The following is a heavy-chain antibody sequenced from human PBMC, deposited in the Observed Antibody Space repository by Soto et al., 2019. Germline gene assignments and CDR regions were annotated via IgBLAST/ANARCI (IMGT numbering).Heavy chain of an antibody. J-gene: IGHJ2*01. D-gene: IGHD1-26*01. CDR1: GGTFSSYA. Sequence: QVQLVQSGAEVKKPGSSVKVSCKASGGTFSSYAISWVRQAPGQGLEWMGGIIPIFGTANYAQKFQGRVTITADESTSTAHMELSSLRSEDTAVYYCASERGQPKVGFWYFDLWGRGTLVTVSS. CDR3: ASERGQPKVGFWYFDL. V-gene: IGHV1-69*01. CDR2: IIPIFGTA.